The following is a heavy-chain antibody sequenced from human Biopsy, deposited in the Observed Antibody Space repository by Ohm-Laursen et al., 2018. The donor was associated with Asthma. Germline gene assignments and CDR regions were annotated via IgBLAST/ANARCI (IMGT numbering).Heavy chain of an antibody. CDR2: MYHSGRT. V-gene: IGHV4-30-2*05. D-gene: IGHD3-16*01. CDR1: GGSVSSGNNS. J-gene: IGHJ4*02. Sequence: SDTLSLTCAVSGGSVSSGNNSWTWIRQPPGKGLEWIGYMYHSGRTYYNPSLKSRVNISVDKSKNQFSLKVNSVTAADTAVYFCARRGGVRRYFDYWGQGTLVTVSS. CDR3: ARRGGVRRYFDY.